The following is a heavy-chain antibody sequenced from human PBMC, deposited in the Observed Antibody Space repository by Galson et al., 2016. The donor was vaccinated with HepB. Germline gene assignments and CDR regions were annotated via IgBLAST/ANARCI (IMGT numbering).Heavy chain of an antibody. D-gene: IGHD3-16*01. CDR3: ATGVGGELIQFHP. V-gene: IGHV1-69*04. CDR1: GGIFTSHV. J-gene: IGHJ5*02. CDR2: IFPSLDRA. Sequence: SVKVSCKASGGIFTSHVLSWVRQARGQGLEWIGRIFPSLDRAEYARKFQGRVTTTADKSTSTVYMDLASLTSEDTAVYYCATGVGGELIQFHPWGQGTLVTVSS.